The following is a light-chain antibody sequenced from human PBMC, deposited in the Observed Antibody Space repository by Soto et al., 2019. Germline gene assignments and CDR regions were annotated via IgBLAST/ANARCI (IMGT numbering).Light chain of an antibody. V-gene: IGKV1-9*01. CDR3: QQLNSYPVT. CDR1: QGLNSY. J-gene: IGKJ4*01. Sequence: DIQLTQSPSFLSASVGDRVTITCRASQGLNSYFAWYQQKPGKAPKLLLYATSTLQSVFPSRFSGSGSGAEFTLTITSLQPEDIATYYGQQLNSYPVTFVGGTKVEIK. CDR2: ATS.